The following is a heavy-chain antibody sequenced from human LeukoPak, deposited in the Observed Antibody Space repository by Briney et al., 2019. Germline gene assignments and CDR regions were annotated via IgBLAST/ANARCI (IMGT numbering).Heavy chain of an antibody. D-gene: IGHD1-26*01. CDR1: GFTFSSYG. V-gene: IGHV3-33*01. CDR3: ARDEGIVGASIIS. CDR2: IWYDGSNK. Sequence: PGGSLRLSCAASGFTFSSYGMHWVRQAPGKGLEWVAVIWYDGSNKYYADSVKGRFTISRGNSKNTLYLQMNSLRAEDTAVYYCARDEGIVGASIISWGQGTLVTVSS. J-gene: IGHJ4*02.